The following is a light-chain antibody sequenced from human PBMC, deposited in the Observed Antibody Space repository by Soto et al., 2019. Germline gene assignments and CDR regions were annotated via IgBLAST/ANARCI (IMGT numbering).Light chain of an antibody. CDR3: QQRQRSPRT. CDR2: QAS. V-gene: IGKV1-5*03. J-gene: IGKJ1*01. Sequence: DIQLTQSPSTLSASVGDRVTITCRASESIDIWLAWYQQRPGEAPKLLIYQASSLESGVPSRFSGSGSGTEFTLTISSLQPDDGASYYCQQRQRSPRTFGQGTKVEI. CDR1: ESIDIW.